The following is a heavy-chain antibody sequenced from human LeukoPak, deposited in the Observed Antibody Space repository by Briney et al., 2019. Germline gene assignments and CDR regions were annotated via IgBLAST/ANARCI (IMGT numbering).Heavy chain of an antibody. J-gene: IGHJ3*02. Sequence: GGSLRLSCAASGFTFDDYGMSWVRQAPGKGLEWVSGINWNGGSTSYADSVKGRFTISRDNAKNSLYLQMNSLRAEDTALYYCARGPWGYDSSGYVAFDIWGQGTMVTVSP. V-gene: IGHV3-20*04. CDR1: GFTFDDYG. CDR2: INWNGGST. CDR3: ARGPWGYDSSGYVAFDI. D-gene: IGHD3-22*01.